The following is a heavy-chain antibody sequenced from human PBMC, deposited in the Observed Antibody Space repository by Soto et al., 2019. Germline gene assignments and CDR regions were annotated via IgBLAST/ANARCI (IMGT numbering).Heavy chain of an antibody. CDR1: GFTFTSYW. CDR3: ARGAFGSYYVDY. J-gene: IGHJ4*02. CDR2: IKGDETTS. D-gene: IGHD3-10*01. Sequence: EVQVVESGGASVQPGGSLRLSCAASGFTFTSYWIHWVRQAPGKGLLWMSRIKGDETTSSYADSVKGRFTISRDNAKNTVYLQMNSLRAADTAVYYCARGAFGSYYVDYWGQGTLVTVSS. V-gene: IGHV3-74*01.